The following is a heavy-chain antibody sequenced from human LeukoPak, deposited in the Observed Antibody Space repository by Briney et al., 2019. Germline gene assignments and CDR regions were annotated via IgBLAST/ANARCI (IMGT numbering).Heavy chain of an antibody. CDR2: ISGSGGST. CDR3: ARVSIGWYSFDY. Sequence: GGSLRLSCAASGFTFSSYAMSWVRQAPGKGLEWVSAISGSGGSTYYADSVKGRFTISRDNSKNTLYLQMNSLRAEDTAVYYCARVSIGWYSFDYWGQGTLVTVSS. J-gene: IGHJ4*02. D-gene: IGHD6-19*01. CDR1: GFTFSSYA. V-gene: IGHV3-23*01.